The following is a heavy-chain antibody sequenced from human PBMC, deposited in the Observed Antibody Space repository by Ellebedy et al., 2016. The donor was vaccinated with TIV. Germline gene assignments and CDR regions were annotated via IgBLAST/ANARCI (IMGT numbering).Heavy chain of an antibody. D-gene: IGHD2-8*01. CDR1: GFTFSSYD. CDR3: ALAQGYCTNGVCYNLDY. V-gene: IGHV3-13*01. J-gene: IGHJ4*02. Sequence: PGGSLRLSCAASGFTFSSYDMHWVRQATGKGPEWVSAIGSSGHTYYPDSVKGRFTISRENAKNSLYLQMNSLRAEDTAVYYCALAQGYCTNGVCYNLDYWGQGTLVTVSS. CDR2: IGSSGHT.